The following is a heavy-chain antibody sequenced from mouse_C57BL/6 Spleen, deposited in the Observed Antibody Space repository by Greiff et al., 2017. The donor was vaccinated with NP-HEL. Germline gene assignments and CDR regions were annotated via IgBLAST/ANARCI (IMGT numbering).Heavy chain of an antibody. CDR1: GYTFTSYT. Sequence: VQLQESGAELARPGASVKMSCKASGYTFTSYTMHWVKQRPGQGLEWIGYINPSSGYTKYNQKFKDKATLTADKSSSTAYMQLSSLTSEDSAVYYCARGITTVVARYYFDYWGQGTTLTVSS. CDR2: INPSSGYT. D-gene: IGHD1-1*01. CDR3: ARGITTVVARYYFDY. V-gene: IGHV1-4*01. J-gene: IGHJ2*01.